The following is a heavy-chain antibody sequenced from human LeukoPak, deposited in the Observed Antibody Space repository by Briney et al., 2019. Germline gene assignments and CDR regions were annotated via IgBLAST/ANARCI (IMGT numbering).Heavy chain of an antibody. V-gene: IGHV3-53*01. CDR3: ARAEQWLAYAY. Sequence: PGGSLRLSCAASGFTFSSYSMSWVRQAPGKGLEWVSVIYSGDSTHYADSVKGRFTISRDNFKNMLYLQMNSLRADDTAVYYCARAEQWLAYAYWGQGTLVTVSS. J-gene: IGHJ4*02. D-gene: IGHD6-19*01. CDR1: GFTFSSYS. CDR2: IYSGDST.